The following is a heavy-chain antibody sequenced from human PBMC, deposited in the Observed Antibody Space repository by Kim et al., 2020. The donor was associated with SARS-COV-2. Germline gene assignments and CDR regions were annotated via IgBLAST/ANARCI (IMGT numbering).Heavy chain of an antibody. Sequence: SETLSLTCAVYGGSFSGYYWSWIRQPPGKGLEWIGEINHSGSTNYNPSLKSRVTISVDTSKNQFSLKLSSVTAADTAVYYCARAAHQRYSSSSARRTGYYYYYMDVWGKGTTVTVSS. CDR1: GGSFSGYY. CDR3: ARAAHQRYSSSSARRTGYYYYYMDV. D-gene: IGHD6-6*01. V-gene: IGHV4-34*01. CDR2: INHSGST. J-gene: IGHJ6*03.